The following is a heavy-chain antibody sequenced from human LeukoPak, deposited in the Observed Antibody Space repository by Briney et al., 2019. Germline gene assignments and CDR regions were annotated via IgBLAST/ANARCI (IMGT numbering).Heavy chain of an antibody. D-gene: IGHD4-23*01. Sequence: GGSLRLSYARCRLKVKDYWMDWIRQAPGKGLVWVSRINEDGRVTSYAGSVRGRFTISRDSVENTLHLQMNSLRAEDTAVYYCVKDFGGNSDYWGQGTLVTVSS. J-gene: IGHJ4*02. CDR3: VKDFGGNSDY. CDR1: RLKVKDYW. CDR2: INEDGRVT. V-gene: IGHV3-74*01.